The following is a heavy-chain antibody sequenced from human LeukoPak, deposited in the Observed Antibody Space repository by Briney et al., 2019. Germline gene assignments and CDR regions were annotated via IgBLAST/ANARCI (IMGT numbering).Heavy chain of an antibody. V-gene: IGHV3-23*01. J-gene: IGHJ4*02. D-gene: IGHD5-18*01. CDR1: GFTFSSYA. CDR2: ISGSGGST. Sequence: GGSLRLSCAPSGFTFSSYAMSWVRQAPGKGLEWVSAISGSGGSTYYADSVKGRFTISRDNSKNTLYLQMNSLRAEDTAVYYCAKAYSYVNYFDYWGQGTLVTVSS. CDR3: AKAYSYVNYFDY.